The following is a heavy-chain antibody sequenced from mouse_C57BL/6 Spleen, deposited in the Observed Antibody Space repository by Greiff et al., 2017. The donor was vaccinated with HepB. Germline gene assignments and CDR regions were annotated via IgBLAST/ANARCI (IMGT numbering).Heavy chain of an antibody. CDR1: GYTFTSYG. J-gene: IGHJ3*01. CDR2: IYPRSGNT. Sequence: VQLQQSGAELARPGASVKLSCKASGYTFTSYGISWVKQRTGQGLEWIGAIYPRSGNTYYNEKFKGKATLTADKSSSTAYMELRSLTSEDSAVYFCASPFYYSNYRFAYWGQGTLVTVSA. V-gene: IGHV1-81*01. D-gene: IGHD2-5*01. CDR3: ASPFYYSNYRFAY.